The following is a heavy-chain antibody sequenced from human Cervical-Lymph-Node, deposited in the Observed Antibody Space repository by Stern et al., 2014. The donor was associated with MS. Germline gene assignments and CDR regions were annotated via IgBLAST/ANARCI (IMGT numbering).Heavy chain of an antibody. CDR1: GGSISSAHYY. V-gene: IGHV4-31*03. CDR2: IHYSGYT. Sequence: QVQLGQSGPGLVKPSQTLCLTCTVSGGSISSAHYYWSWIRQHPGEGLEWIGYIHYSGYTYYNPSLKSRITMSVDTSENQFSLNLTSVTAADTAVYYCARERGSGSLDYWGQGTLVTVSS. J-gene: IGHJ4*02. D-gene: IGHD3-10*01. CDR3: ARERGSGSLDY.